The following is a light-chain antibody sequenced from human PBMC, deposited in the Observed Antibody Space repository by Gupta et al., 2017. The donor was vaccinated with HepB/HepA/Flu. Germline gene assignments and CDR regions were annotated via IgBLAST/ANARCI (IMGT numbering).Light chain of an antibody. CDR2: WAS. Sequence: DIVMTPSPDSLAVALGERATTNCKSSQSVLYSSNNKNYLAWFQQKPGQPPKLLIYWASTRESGVPDQFSGSGSGTDFTLTISSLQAEDVAVYYCQQYYSTPWTFGQGTKVEIK. V-gene: IGKV4-1*01. J-gene: IGKJ1*01. CDR1: QSVLYSSNNKNY. CDR3: QQYYSTPWT.